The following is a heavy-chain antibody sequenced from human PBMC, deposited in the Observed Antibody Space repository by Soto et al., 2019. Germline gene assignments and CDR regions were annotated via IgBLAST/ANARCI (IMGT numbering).Heavy chain of an antibody. Sequence: PSETLSLTCTVSGGSISSGGYYWSWIRQHPGKGLEWIGYIYYSGSTYYNPSLKSRVTISVDTSKNQFSLKLSSVTAADTAVYYCAREINNWFDPWGQGTLVTVSS. CDR1: GGSISSGGYY. D-gene: IGHD3-16*01. CDR2: IYYSGST. CDR3: AREINNWFDP. V-gene: IGHV4-31*02. J-gene: IGHJ5*02.